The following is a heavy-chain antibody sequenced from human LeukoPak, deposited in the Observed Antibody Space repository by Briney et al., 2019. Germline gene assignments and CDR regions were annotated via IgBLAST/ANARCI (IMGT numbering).Heavy chain of an antibody. CDR1: GFTFSSYR. J-gene: IGHJ4*02. CDR3: ARGRAYKSFDY. V-gene: IGHV3-21*01. CDR2: ISSTGTYM. Sequence: GGSLSLSCAASGFTFSSYRMNWVRQAPGKGLEWVSSISSTGTYMFYADSVKGRFIISRDNAKSSLYLQMNSLRAEDTAVYYCARGRAYKSFDYWGQGDLVTVSS. D-gene: IGHD3-16*01.